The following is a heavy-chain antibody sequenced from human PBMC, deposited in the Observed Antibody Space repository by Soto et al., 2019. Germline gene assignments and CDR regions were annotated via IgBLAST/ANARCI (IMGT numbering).Heavy chain of an antibody. Sequence: QVQLVESGGGVVQPGRSLRLSCAASGFTFSSYGMHWVRQAPGKGLEWVAVISYDGSNKYYADSVKGRFTISRDNSKNTLYLQMNSLRAEDTAVYYCAKDRVATATPAGGMGVWGQGTTVTVSS. J-gene: IGHJ6*02. V-gene: IGHV3-30*18. CDR3: AKDRVATATPAGGMGV. CDR1: GFTFSSYG. D-gene: IGHD5-12*01. CDR2: ISYDGSNK.